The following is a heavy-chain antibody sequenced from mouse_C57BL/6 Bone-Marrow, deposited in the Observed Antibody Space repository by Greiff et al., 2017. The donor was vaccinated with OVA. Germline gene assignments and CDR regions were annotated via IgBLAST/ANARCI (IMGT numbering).Heavy chain of an antibody. CDR1: GYTFTDHS. D-gene: IGHD1-1*01. V-gene: IGHV1-78*01. CDR2: IYPRDGST. J-gene: IGHJ2*01. Sequence: QVQLQQSDAELVKPGASVKISCKVSGYTFTDHSIHWMKQRPEQGLEWIGYIYPRDGSTKYNEKFKGKATLTADKSSSTAYMQLNSLTSEDSAVYFCARPPLDFFYYYGSSSYYFDYWGQGTTLTVSS. CDR3: ARPPLDFFYYYGSSSYYFDY.